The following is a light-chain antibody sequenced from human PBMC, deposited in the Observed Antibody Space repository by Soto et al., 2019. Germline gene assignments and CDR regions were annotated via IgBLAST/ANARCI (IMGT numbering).Light chain of an antibody. CDR1: QSISSY. J-gene: IGKJ5*01. CDR2: AAS. Sequence: DIQMTQSPSSLSASVGDRVTITCRASQSISSYLNWYQQKPAKAPKLLIYAASSLQSGVPSRFSGSGSGTDFTLTTSSLQPEDFATYYCQQSYSTPDTFGQGTRLEIK. CDR3: QQSYSTPDT. V-gene: IGKV1-39*01.